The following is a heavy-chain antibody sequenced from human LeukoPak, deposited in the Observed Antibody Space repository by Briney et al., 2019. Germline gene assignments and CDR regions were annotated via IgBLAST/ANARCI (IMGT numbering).Heavy chain of an antibody. V-gene: IGHV4-31*03. CDR2: IYYSGSI. Sequence: SETLSLTCTVSGGSISSGGYYWSWIRQHPGDGLEWIGYIYYSGSIYYNPSLKSRVTISIDTSKNQFSLKLSSVTAADTAVYYCARAGGFFSPFGYWGQGTLVTVSS. CDR3: ARAGGFFSPFGY. D-gene: IGHD3-16*01. CDR1: GGSISSGGYY. J-gene: IGHJ4*02.